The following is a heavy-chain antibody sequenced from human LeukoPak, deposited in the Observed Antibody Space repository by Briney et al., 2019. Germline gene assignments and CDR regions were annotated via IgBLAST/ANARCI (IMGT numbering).Heavy chain of an antibody. Sequence: GGSLRLSCAASAFSFSTYSMNWVRQAPGKGLEWVSSIDSSSNLYYADSVKGRFTISRDNAKNSLYLQMNSLRADDTAVYYCARGGSYVHYWGQGTLVTVSS. CDR2: IDSSSNL. CDR1: AFSFSTYS. D-gene: IGHD1-26*01. J-gene: IGHJ4*02. V-gene: IGHV3-21*01. CDR3: ARGGSYVHY.